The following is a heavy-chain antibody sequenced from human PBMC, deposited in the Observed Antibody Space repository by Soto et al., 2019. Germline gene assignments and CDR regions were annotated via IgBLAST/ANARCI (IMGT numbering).Heavy chain of an antibody. V-gene: IGHV4-31*03. CDR1: GGSIRSAGFY. CDR2: IHYSGGT. D-gene: IGHD2-2*01. Sequence: SETLSLTCSVSGGSIRSAGFYWSWIRQYPGKGLEWIGYIHYSGGTHYSPSLKSRVFISVDTSNNQFSLKLTSVTAADTAVYFCARENHMPGGREYFDYWGQGALVTVSS. J-gene: IGHJ4*02. CDR3: ARENHMPGGREYFDY.